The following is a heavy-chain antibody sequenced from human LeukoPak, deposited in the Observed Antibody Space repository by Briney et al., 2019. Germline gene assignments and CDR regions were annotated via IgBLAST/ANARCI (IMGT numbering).Heavy chain of an antibody. CDR2: INSDGGST. CDR1: GFTFSSYW. V-gene: IGHV3-74*01. Sequence: QPGGSLRLSCTASGFTFSSYWMHWVRQAPGKGLVWVSRINSDGGSTSYPDSVKGRFTISRDNAKNTLYLQMNSLRAEDTAVYYCARRIQGMAPYYFDYWGQGTLVTVPS. CDR3: ARRIQGMAPYYFDY. D-gene: IGHD5-24*01. J-gene: IGHJ4*02.